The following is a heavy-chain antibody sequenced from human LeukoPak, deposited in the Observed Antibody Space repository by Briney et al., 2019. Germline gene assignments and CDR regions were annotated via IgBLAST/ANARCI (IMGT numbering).Heavy chain of an antibody. CDR2: ISSSSSTI. D-gene: IGHD6-13*01. CDR1: GFTFGDYA. V-gene: IGHV3-48*02. J-gene: IGHJ6*02. Sequence: GGSLRLSCTASGFTFGDYAMNWVRQAPGKGLEWVSYISSSSSTIYYADSVKGRFTISRDNAKNSLYLQMNSLRDEDTAVYYCARGGRSSSWYPHYYYYYGMDVWGQGTTVTVSS. CDR3: ARGGRSSSWYPHYYYYYGMDV.